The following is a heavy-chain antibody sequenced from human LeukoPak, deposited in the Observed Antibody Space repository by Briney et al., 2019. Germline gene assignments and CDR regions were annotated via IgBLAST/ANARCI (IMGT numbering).Heavy chain of an antibody. J-gene: IGHJ4*02. D-gene: IGHD3-10*01. CDR3: ARGYYYDSESYSPNY. CDR1: GYTFTGYD. CDR2: INPNSGGT. V-gene: IGHV1-2*02. Sequence: AAVKVSCKAAGYTFTGYDMHWVRQAPVQGREWMGWINPNSGGTNYAQKFQGRVTMTRDTSISTAYMELSRLRSDDTAVYYCARGYYYDSESYSPNYWGQGTLVTVSS.